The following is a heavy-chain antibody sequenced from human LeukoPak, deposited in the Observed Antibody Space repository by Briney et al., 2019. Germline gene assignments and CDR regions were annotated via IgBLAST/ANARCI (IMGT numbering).Heavy chain of an antibody. CDR1: GFTFSYHT. J-gene: IGHJ4*02. CDR3: AKDLRRSSWYAFDY. Sequence: NPGGSLRLSCAASGFTFSYHTMHWVRQAPGKGLEWVAVISYDGDNKYYADSVKGRFTVSRDNSENTLYLQMNSLRVEDTAVYYCAKDLRRSSWYAFDYWGQGTLVTVSS. V-gene: IGHV3-30-3*01. CDR2: ISYDGDNK. D-gene: IGHD6-13*01.